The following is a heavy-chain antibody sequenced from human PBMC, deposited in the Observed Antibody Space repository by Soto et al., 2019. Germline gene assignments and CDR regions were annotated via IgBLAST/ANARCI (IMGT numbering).Heavy chain of an antibody. D-gene: IGHD5-12*01. CDR3: ARVPYSGYDSEAFDI. Sequence: ASVKVSCKASGYTFTSYGIRWVRQAPGQGLEWMGWISAYNGNTNYAQKLQGRVTMTTDTSTSTAYMELRSLRSDDTAVYYCARVPYSGYDSEAFDIWGQGTMVTVSS. J-gene: IGHJ3*02. V-gene: IGHV1-18*01. CDR1: GYTFTSYG. CDR2: ISAYNGNT.